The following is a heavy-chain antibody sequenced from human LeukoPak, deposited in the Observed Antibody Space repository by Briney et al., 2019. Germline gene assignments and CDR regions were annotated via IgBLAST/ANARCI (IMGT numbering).Heavy chain of an antibody. D-gene: IGHD2-8*01. Sequence: SETLSLTCAVYGGSFSDYYWSWIRQPPGKGLEWIGEINHSGSTNYNPSLKSRVTISVHTSKNQFSLRLRSVTAADTAVYYCARQSRYCTNGICYQDYWAQGTLVTVSS. V-gene: IGHV4-34*01. CDR3: ARQSRYCTNGICYQDY. CDR2: INHSGST. J-gene: IGHJ4*02. CDR1: GGSFSDYY.